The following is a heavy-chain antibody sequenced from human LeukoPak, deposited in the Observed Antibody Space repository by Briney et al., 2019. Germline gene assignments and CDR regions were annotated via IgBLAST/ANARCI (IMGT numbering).Heavy chain of an antibody. Sequence: PGGPLRLSCAASGFTFSSYSMNWVRQAPGKGRGWVSSFSRSSSYIYHADSVKGRFTISRDNAKNSLYLQMNSLRAEDTAVYYCARGAYPYDFWSGYREYYYMDVWGKGTTVTVSS. D-gene: IGHD3-3*01. CDR2: FSRSSSYI. CDR3: ARGAYPYDFWSGYREYYYMDV. J-gene: IGHJ6*03. V-gene: IGHV3-21*01. CDR1: GFTFSSYS.